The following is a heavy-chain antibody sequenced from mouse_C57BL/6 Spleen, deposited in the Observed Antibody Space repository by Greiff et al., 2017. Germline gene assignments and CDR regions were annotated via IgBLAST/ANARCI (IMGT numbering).Heavy chain of an antibody. D-gene: IGHD1-1*01. CDR3: ARDVYGSSYFDY. V-gene: IGHV5-4*01. CDR1: GFTFSSYA. Sequence: VQLKESGGGLVKPGGSLKLSCAASGFTFSSYAMPWVRQTPEKRLEWVATISDGGSYTYYPDNVKGRCTISRDNTKNNLYLQMSHLKSEDTAMYYCARDVYGSSYFDYWGQGTTLTVSS. CDR2: ISDGGSYT. J-gene: IGHJ2*01.